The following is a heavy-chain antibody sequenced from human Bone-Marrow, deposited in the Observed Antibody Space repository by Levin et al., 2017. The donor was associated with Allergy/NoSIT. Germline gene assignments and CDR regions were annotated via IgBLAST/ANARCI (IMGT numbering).Heavy chain of an antibody. V-gene: IGHV1-69*04. Sequence: GGSLRLSCKASGRTFSSHAISWVRQAPGQGLEWMGRIVPNLVIPNYAPKFQGRVSITADESTNTAYMELSSLRYEDTAVYYCAGYDYAVHPPKAMDVWGQGTAVTVSS. CDR2: IVPNLVIP. J-gene: IGHJ6*02. CDR1: GRTFSSHA. D-gene: IGHD4/OR15-4a*01. CDR3: AGYDYAVHPPKAMDV.